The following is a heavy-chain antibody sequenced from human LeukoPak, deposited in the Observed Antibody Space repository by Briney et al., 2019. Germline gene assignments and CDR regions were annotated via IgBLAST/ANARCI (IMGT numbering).Heavy chain of an antibody. CDR1: GYSISSGYY. D-gene: IGHD6-6*01. V-gene: IGHV4-38-2*02. CDR2: IYHSGST. Sequence: SETLSLTCTVSGYSISSGYYWGWIRQPPGKGLEWIGSIYHSGSTYYNPSLKSRVTISVATSKNQFSLKLSSVTAADTAVYYCARASSSVDYWGQGTLVTVSS. J-gene: IGHJ4*02. CDR3: ARASSSVDY.